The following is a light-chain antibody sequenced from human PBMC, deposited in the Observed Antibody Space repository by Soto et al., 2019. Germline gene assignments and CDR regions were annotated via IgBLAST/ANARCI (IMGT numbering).Light chain of an antibody. CDR2: ATS. V-gene: IGKV1-16*01. CDR1: KGINNY. CDR3: QQYNSYPWK. J-gene: IGKJ1*01. Sequence: DIQMTQSPPSLSASVGDRVTITCRASKGINNYLAWFQQQPGTAPKPLIYATSTLHSGVPSRFTGRGSGTEITLTIASLQPEDFGTYYCQQYNSYPWKFGQGAKVEVK.